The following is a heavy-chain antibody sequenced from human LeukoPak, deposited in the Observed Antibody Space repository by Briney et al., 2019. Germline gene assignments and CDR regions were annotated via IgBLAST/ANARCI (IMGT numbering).Heavy chain of an antibody. CDR2: VYYTGTT. Sequence: PSETLSLTCALSGGSIRNYYWSWIRQPLGKGLEWIGYVYYTGTTSYNPSLKSRVTISVETSKNQFSLTLNSVTAADTAVYHCARQSDPYYHYGLDFWGQGTTVIVSS. CDR1: GGSIRNYY. CDR3: ARQSDPYYHYGLDF. J-gene: IGHJ6*02. V-gene: IGHV4-59*01.